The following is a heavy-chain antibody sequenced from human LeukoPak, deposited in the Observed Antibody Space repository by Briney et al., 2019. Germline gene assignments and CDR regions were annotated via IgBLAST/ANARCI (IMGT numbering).Heavy chain of an antibody. CDR1: GYTFTSYG. CDR3: ARELGGDWELPDAFDI. V-gene: IGHV1-18*01. J-gene: IGHJ3*02. CDR2: ISAYNGNT. Sequence: GASVKVSCKASGYTFTSYGISWVRQAPGQGLEWMGWISAYNGNTNYAQKLQGRVTMTTDTSTSTAYMELRSLRSDDTAVYYCARELGGDWELPDAFDIWGQGTMVTVSS. D-gene: IGHD1-26*01.